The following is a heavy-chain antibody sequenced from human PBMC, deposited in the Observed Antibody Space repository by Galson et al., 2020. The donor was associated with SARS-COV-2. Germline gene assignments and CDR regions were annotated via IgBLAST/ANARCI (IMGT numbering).Heavy chain of an antibody. Sequence: TLSLTCTVSGGSISSYYWSWIRQPPGKGLEWIGYIYYSGSTNYNPSLKSRVTISVDTSKNQFSLKLSSVTAADTAVYYCASSSGNHDAFDIWGQGTMVTVSS. D-gene: IGHD3-10*01. CDR1: GGSISSYY. V-gene: IGHV4-59*01. J-gene: IGHJ3*02. CDR2: IYYSGST. CDR3: ASSSGNHDAFDI.